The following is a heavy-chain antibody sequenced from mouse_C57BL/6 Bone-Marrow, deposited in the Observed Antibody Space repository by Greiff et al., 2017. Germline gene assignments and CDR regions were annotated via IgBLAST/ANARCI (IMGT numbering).Heavy chain of an antibody. D-gene: IGHD6-1*01. V-gene: IGHV1-55*01. CDR2: IYPGSGST. J-gene: IGHJ1*03. Sequence: QVQLQQPGAELVKPGASVKMSCKASGYTFTSYWITWVKQRPGQGLEWIGDIYPGSGSTNYNEKFKSKATLPVDTSSSTAYMPLSSLTSEYSAVYYGARGPPYWYFDVWGTGTPVTVSS. CDR3: ARGPPYWYFDV. CDR1: GYTFTSYW.